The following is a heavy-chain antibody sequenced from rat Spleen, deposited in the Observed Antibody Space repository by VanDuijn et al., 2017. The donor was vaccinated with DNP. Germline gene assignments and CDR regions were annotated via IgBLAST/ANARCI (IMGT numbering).Heavy chain of an antibody. D-gene: IGHD1-1*01. CDR1: GFNFNGFW. J-gene: IGHJ2*01. V-gene: IGHV4-2*01. Sequence: EVKLVESGGGLVQPGRSLKISCAASGFNFNGFWMGWVRQAPGKGLEWIGEINMDGNTINYTPSLKDKFTISRDNGQNTLYLQMSKLRSEDTAIYYCVRANSGDPFDYWGQGVMVTGSS. CDR2: INMDGNTI. CDR3: VRANSGDPFDY.